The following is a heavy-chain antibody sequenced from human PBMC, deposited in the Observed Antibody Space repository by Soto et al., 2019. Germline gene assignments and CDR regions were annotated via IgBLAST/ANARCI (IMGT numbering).Heavy chain of an antibody. CDR3: AVSLYGVVLHYYYRMDV. CDR1: GGSFSSFA. J-gene: IGHJ6*02. CDR2: IIPMFGSA. V-gene: IGHV1-69*01. Sequence: QVQLVQSGAEVRKPGSSVKVSCKASGGSFSSFAFSWVRQAPGQGLEWMGGIIPMFGSANYAQEFLGRVTITADDSTSTAYMEISGLTFEDTGFYYCAVSLYGVVLHYYYRMDVWGPGTPVTVSS. D-gene: IGHD3-3*01.